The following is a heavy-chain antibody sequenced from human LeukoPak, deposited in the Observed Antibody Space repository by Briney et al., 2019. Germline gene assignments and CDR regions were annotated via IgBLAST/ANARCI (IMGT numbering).Heavy chain of an antibody. CDR1: GGTFSSYA. CDR3: ARSDLLGYCSSTSCYNWFDP. CDR2: IIPTFGTA. D-gene: IGHD2-2*01. Sequence: SVKVSCKASGGTFSSYAISWVRQAPGQGLEWMGGIIPTFGTANYAQKFQGRVTITADESTSTAYMELSSLRSEDTAVYYCARSDLLGYCSSTSCYNWFDPWGQGTLVTVSS. J-gene: IGHJ5*02. V-gene: IGHV1-69*13.